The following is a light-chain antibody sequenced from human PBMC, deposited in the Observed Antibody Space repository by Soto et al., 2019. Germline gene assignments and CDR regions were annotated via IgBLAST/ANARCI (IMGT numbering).Light chain of an antibody. CDR1: SNDVGGYHY. CDR3: SSYTSNSTRV. J-gene: IGLJ1*01. V-gene: IGLV2-14*01. Sequence: QSVLTQPASVSGSPGQSITISCTGTSNDVGGYHYVSWYQQYPGKAPKLMIYEVSNRPSGVSNRFSGSKSGKTASLTISGLQAEDEADYYCSSYTSNSTRVFGTGTKLTVL. CDR2: EVS.